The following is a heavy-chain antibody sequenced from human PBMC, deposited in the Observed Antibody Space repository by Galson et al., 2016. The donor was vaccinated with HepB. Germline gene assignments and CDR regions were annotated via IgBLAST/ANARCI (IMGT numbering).Heavy chain of an antibody. CDR3: ARLHYDGSIFHPFDC. CDR2: SRDKAANYRT. CDR1: GFTFADHY. V-gene: IGHV3-72*01. Sequence: SLRLSCAASGFTFADHYVDWVRQAPGKGLEWLGRSRDKAANYRTQYAASMQGRFIISGDESRKSLYLQMNSLKTEDTAVYYCARLHYDGSIFHPFDCWGQGTLVTVSS. J-gene: IGHJ4*02. D-gene: IGHD3-22*01.